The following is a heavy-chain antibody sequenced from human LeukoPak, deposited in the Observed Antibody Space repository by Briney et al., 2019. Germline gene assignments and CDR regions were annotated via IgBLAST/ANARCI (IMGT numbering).Heavy chain of an antibody. CDR1: GYTFTGYY. CDR3: ARAGGYNWNDADYYYMDV. Sequence: GASVKVSCKASGYTFTGYYMHWVRQAPGQGLEWMGWINPNSGGTNYAQKFQGRVTMTRDTSISTAYMELSRLRSEDTAVYYCARAGGYNWNDADYYYMDVWGKGTTVTVSS. V-gene: IGHV1-2*02. J-gene: IGHJ6*03. CDR2: INPNSGGT. D-gene: IGHD1-20*01.